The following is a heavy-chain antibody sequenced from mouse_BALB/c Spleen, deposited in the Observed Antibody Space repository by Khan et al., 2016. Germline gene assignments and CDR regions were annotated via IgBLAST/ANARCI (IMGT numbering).Heavy chain of an antibody. D-gene: IGHD1-1*01. Sequence: EVQLVESGGGLVQPKGSLKLSCAASGFTFNTYAMNWVRQAPGKGLEWVARIRSKSNNYATYYADSVKDRFTISRDDSQSMLYLQMNNLKTEDTAMYYCVRRYYGSNWYFDVWGAGTTVTVSS. CDR1: GFTFNTYA. CDR2: IRSKSNNYAT. CDR3: VRRYYGSNWYFDV. V-gene: IGHV10-1*02. J-gene: IGHJ1*01.